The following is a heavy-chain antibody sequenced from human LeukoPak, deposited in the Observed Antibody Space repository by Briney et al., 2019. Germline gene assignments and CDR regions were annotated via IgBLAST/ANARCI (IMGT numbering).Heavy chain of an antibody. CDR1: GFTFSDYY. CDR2: ISSSGSTI. CDR3: AGDKRNYDILTGYFPQPGEGIDP. D-gene: IGHD3-9*01. J-gene: IGHJ5*02. V-gene: IGHV3-11*01. Sequence: GGSLRLSCAASGFTFSDYYMSWIRQAPGKGLEWVSYISSSGSTIYYADSVKGRFTISRDNAKNSLYLQMNSLRAEDTAVYYCAGDKRNYDILTGYFPQPGEGIDPWGQGTLVTVSS.